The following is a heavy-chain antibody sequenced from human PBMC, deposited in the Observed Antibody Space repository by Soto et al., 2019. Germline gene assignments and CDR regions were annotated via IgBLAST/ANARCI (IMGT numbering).Heavy chain of an antibody. Sequence: SLTCTVSGGSISSGDYYWSWIRQPPGKGLEWIGYIYYSGSTYYNPSLKSRVTISVDTSKNQFSLKLSSVTAADTAVYYCARDENVAMTFDYWGQGTLVTVSS. V-gene: IGHV4-30-4*01. CDR1: GGSISSGDYY. D-gene: IGHD3-16*01. CDR2: IYYSGST. CDR3: ARDENVAMTFDY. J-gene: IGHJ4*02.